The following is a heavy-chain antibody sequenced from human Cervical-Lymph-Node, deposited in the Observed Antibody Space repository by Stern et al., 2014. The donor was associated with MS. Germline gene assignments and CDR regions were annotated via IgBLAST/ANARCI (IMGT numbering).Heavy chain of an antibody. CDR1: GFTFSSYW. CDR3: ARSYDFWSGYPADY. D-gene: IGHD3-3*01. CDR2: INSDGSST. Sequence: EVQLVQSGGGLVQPGGSLRLSCAASGFTFSSYWMHWVRQAPGKGLVWVSRINSDGSSTSYADSVKGRFTISRDNAKNTLYLQMNSLRAEDTAVYYCARSYDFWSGYPADYWGQGTLVTVSS. V-gene: IGHV3-74*02. J-gene: IGHJ4*02.